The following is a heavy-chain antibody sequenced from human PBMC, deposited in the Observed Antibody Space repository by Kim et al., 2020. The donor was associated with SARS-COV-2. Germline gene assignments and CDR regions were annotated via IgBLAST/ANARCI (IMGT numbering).Heavy chain of an antibody. CDR1: GGTFSSYA. CDR2: IIPIFGTA. CDR3: ARVAWGTVTTRGYYYYGMDV. D-gene: IGHD4-17*01. V-gene: IGHV1-69*13. Sequence: SVKVSCKASGGTFSSYAISWVRQAPGQGLEWMGGIIPIFGTANYAQKFQGRVTITADESSSTAYMELSSLRSEDTAVYYCARVAWGTVTTRGYYYYGMDVWGQGTTVTVSS. J-gene: IGHJ6*02.